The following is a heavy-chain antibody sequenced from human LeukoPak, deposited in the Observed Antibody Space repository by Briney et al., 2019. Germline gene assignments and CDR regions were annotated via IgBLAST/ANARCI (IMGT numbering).Heavy chain of an antibody. CDR3: ARDIDPIVVVPAAIPNDAFDI. Sequence: ASVKVSCKASGYTLTSYGISWVRQAPGQGLEWMGWISAYNGNINYAQKLQGRVTMTTDTSTSTAYMELRSLRSDDTAVYYCARDIDPIVVVPAAIPNDAFDIWGQGTMVTVSS. CDR2: ISAYNGNI. D-gene: IGHD2-2*02. J-gene: IGHJ3*02. CDR1: GYTLTSYG. V-gene: IGHV1-18*01.